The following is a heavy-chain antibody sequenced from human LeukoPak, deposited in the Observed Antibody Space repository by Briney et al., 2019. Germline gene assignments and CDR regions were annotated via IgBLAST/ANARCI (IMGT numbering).Heavy chain of an antibody. CDR1: GFTFNIYS. V-gene: IGHV3-21*04. Sequence: GGSLRLSCAASGFTFNIYSMNWVRQAPGKGLEWVSSISSTSSHKYYADSVKGRFTVSRDNAKNSLYLQMTSLRAEDTAVYYCAKDSRILSFDYWGQGTLVTVSS. J-gene: IGHJ4*02. CDR3: AKDSRILSFDY. D-gene: IGHD2-15*01. CDR2: ISSTSSHK.